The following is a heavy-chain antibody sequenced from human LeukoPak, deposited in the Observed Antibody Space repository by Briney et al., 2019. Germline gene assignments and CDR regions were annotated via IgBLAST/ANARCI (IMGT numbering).Heavy chain of an antibody. CDR1: GYTFTSCD. Sequence: ASVKVSCKASGYTFTSCDINWVRQATGQGLEWMGWMNPNSGNTGYAQKFQGRVTMTRNTSISTAYMELSSLRSEDTAVYYCARSPSRGITIFGVVNRDNWFDPWGQGTLVTVSS. D-gene: IGHD3-3*01. V-gene: IGHV1-8*01. CDR2: MNPNSGNT. J-gene: IGHJ5*02. CDR3: ARSPSRGITIFGVVNRDNWFDP.